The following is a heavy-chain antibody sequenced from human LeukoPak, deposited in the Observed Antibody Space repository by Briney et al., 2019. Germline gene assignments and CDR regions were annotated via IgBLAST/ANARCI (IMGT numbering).Heavy chain of an antibody. J-gene: IGHJ4*02. V-gene: IGHV4-4*02. CDR2: IYHSGST. Sequence: PSETLSLTCAVSGGCISSNDWWRWVRQPPGKGLEWIGEIYHSGSTNYNPSLKSRVTMSVDKSKNQFSLNLSSVTAADTAVYYCARDGYFYDSSTYSYLDSWGRGTLFTVSS. D-gene: IGHD3-22*01. CDR3: ARDGYFYDSSTYSYLDS. CDR1: GGCISSNDW.